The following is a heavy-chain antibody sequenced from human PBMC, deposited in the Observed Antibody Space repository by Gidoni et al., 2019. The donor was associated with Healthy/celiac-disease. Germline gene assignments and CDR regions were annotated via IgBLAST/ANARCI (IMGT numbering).Heavy chain of an antibody. CDR2: IYPGDSDT. V-gene: IGHV5-51*01. Sequence: EVQLVQSGAEVKKPGESLSISCKGSGSRFTSYWIGWVRQMPGKGLEWMGIIYPGDSDTRYSPSFQGQVTISADKSISTAYLQWSSLKASDTAMYYCARPFNSSSWYAPPDYWGQGTLVTVSS. J-gene: IGHJ4*02. D-gene: IGHD6-13*01. CDR3: ARPFNSSSWYAPPDY. CDR1: GSRFTSYW.